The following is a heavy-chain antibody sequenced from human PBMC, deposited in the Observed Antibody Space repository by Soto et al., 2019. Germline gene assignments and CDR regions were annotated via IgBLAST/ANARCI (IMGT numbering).Heavy chain of an antibody. CDR1: GASISSSNW. CDR2: IYHSGST. Sequence: QVQLQEPGPGLVKPSGTLSLTCAVSGASISSSNWWSWVRQPPGKGLEWIGEIYHSGSTNYNPSLKSRVTISIDKSKNQFSLKLSSVTAADTAVYYCARRWMVRGVMNWFDPWGQGTLVTVSS. CDR3: ARRWMVRGVMNWFDP. J-gene: IGHJ5*02. D-gene: IGHD3-10*01. V-gene: IGHV4-4*02.